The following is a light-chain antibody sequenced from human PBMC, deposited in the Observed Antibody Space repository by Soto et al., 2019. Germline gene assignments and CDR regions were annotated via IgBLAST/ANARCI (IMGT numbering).Light chain of an antibody. Sequence: DSQMTQSPSSLSASVGDHFTISCRASQGINNYLAWYQQKPGKVPVLLIYSASTLKAGIPSRFSGSGAGTDFTLTISSLQPEDFATYYCQKYDSAPRTFGQGTKVDIK. CDR2: SAS. CDR1: QGINNY. CDR3: QKYDSAPRT. V-gene: IGKV1-27*01. J-gene: IGKJ1*01.